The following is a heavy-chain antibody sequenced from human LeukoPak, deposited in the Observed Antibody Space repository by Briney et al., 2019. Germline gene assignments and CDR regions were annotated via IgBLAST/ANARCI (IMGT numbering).Heavy chain of an antibody. CDR2: INPSGGST. Sequence: ASVKVSCKASGYTFTSYYMHWVRQAPGQGLEWMGIINPSGGSTSYAQKFQGRVTMTRDTSKNQFSLKLSSVTAADTAVYYCARPENRYCSSTSCYGSRGRYFQHWGQGTLVTVSS. CDR1: GYTFTSYY. J-gene: IGHJ1*01. V-gene: IGHV1-46*01. CDR3: ARPENRYCSSTSCYGSRGRYFQH. D-gene: IGHD2-2*01.